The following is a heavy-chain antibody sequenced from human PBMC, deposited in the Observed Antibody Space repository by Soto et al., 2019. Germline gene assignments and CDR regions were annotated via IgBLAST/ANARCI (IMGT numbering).Heavy chain of an antibody. D-gene: IGHD6-13*01. V-gene: IGHV3-23*01. CDR1: GFTFSSYA. J-gene: IGHJ4*02. CDR2: ISGSGGST. CDR3: AKDLSPHSSSWYADY. Sequence: EVQLLESGGGLVQPGGSLRLSCAASGFTFSSYAMSWVRQAPGKGLEWVSAISGSGGSTYYADSVKGRFTISRDNSKKTLHLQMNSLRAEDTAVYYCAKDLSPHSSSWYADYWGQGTLVTVSS.